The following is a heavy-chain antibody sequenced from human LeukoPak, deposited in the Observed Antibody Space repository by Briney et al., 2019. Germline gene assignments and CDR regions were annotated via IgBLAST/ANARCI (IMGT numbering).Heavy chain of an antibody. D-gene: IGHD1-1*01. CDR2: IYPGDSDT. Sequence: ESLKISCKGSGYSFTSYWIGWVRQMPGKGLEWMGIIYPGDSDTRYSPSFQGQVTISRDKSISTAFLQWSSLKASDTAMYYCARQVVQYYYYYYMDVWGKGTTVTVSS. CDR3: ARQVVQYYYYYYMDV. CDR1: GYSFTSYW. V-gene: IGHV5-51*01. J-gene: IGHJ6*03.